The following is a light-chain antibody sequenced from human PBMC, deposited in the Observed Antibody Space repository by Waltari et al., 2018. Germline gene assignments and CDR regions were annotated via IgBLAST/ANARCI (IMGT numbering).Light chain of an antibody. Sequence: EIVLTQSPATLSLSPGQRATLSCRASQSINNFLAWYQQKPGQPPRLLIADASSRATCIPARFSGSGSGTDFTLTISRLEPEDFAIYYCQLRDNWPPYTFGQGTKLEIK. CDR2: DAS. J-gene: IGKJ2*01. CDR3: QLRDNWPPYT. V-gene: IGKV3-11*01. CDR1: QSINNF.